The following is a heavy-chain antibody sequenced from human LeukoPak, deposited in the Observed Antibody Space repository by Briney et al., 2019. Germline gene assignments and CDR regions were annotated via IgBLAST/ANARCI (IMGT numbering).Heavy chain of an antibody. Sequence: SSETLSLTCTVSGGSITSYYWSWIRQPPGKGLEWIGYISYGGSTNYNPSLKSRVTISVDTSKNKFSLKLSSVTAADTAVYYCARYVWGSYPTFEDYWGQGTLVTVSS. J-gene: IGHJ4*02. CDR2: ISYGGST. CDR3: ARYVWGSYPTFEDY. D-gene: IGHD3-16*02. V-gene: IGHV4-59*01. CDR1: GGSITSYY.